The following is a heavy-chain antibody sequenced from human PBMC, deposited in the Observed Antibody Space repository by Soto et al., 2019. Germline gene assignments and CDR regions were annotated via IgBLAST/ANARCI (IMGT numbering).Heavy chain of an antibody. CDR2: INHGGST. Sequence: QVQLLQWGAGLLKPSETLSLTCAVYGGSFSGYFWSWTRQPPEKGLEWIGEINHGGSTNHNPSPKSRVTISVDTSKNQISLKMTSVTAADTAVYYCARASADRTGTAFFYYWGQGSRVTVS. D-gene: IGHD1-1*01. V-gene: IGHV4-34*02. CDR3: ARASADRTGTAFFYY. J-gene: IGHJ4*02. CDR1: GGSFSGYF.